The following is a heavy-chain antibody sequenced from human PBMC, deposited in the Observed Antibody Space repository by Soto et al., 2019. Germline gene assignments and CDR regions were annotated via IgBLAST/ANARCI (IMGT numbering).Heavy chain of an antibody. CDR2: IKQDGGEK. J-gene: IGHJ6*02. CDR3: VRDQLILPADDFYYGVDV. Sequence: EVQLVESGGGSVQPGESLRLSCVASGFSFNMYWMSWIRQAPGKGLEWVARIKQDGGEKYYVDSVNGRFTVSRDNAKNSLHLQLHSVRADDAGIYYCVRDQLILPADDFYYGVDVWGQGTTVTVSS. CDR1: GFSFNMYW. V-gene: IGHV3-7*03.